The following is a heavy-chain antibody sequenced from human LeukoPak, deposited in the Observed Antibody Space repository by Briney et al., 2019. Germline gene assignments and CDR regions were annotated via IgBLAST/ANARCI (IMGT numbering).Heavy chain of an antibody. CDR2: ISWNSDSI. D-gene: IGHD3-22*01. CDR1: RFSLDDSA. J-gene: IGHJ3*02. V-gene: IGHV3-9*01. Sequence: PGRCLRVSCVDSRFSLDDSAMHWVREAPGQGLEWVSGISWNSDSIDYTDSVKGRFTISPENATNSLYLQMNTVRAEDTALYYCAIDVRGSGYWDAFDIWGQGTMVTVSS. CDR3: AIDVRGSGYWDAFDI.